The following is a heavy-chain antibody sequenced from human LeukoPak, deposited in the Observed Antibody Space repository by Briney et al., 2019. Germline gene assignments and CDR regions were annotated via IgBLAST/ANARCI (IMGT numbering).Heavy chain of an antibody. CDR3: ASLSPLYYDSSGYSY. V-gene: IGHV3-23*01. J-gene: IGHJ4*02. D-gene: IGHD3-22*01. CDR2: IIGSGEST. CDR1: GFTFNKYA. Sequence: PGGSLRLSCAASGFTFNKYAMSWVRQAPGKGLEWVSAIIGSGESTYYADSVKGRFTISRDNSKNTLYLQMNSLRAEDTAVYYCASLSPLYYDSSGYSYWGQGTLVTVSS.